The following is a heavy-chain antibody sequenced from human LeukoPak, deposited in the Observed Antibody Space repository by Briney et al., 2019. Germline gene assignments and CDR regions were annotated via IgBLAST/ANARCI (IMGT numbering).Heavy chain of an antibody. CDR1: GGSISSYY. D-gene: IGHD3-3*02. CDR2: IYTSGST. J-gene: IGHJ4*02. CDR3: ARGGIRQTFDN. V-gene: IGHV4-4*09. Sequence: SETLSLTCTVSGGSISSYYWSWIRQPPGKGLEWIGYIYTSGSTNYNPSLKSRVTISVDTSKNQFSLKLSSVTAADTAVYYCARGGIRQTFDNWGQGTLVTVSS.